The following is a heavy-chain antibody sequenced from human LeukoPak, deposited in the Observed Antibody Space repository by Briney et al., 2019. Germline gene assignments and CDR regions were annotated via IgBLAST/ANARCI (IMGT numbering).Heavy chain of an antibody. CDR2: INPNSGGT. CDR1: GYTFTGYY. J-gene: IGHJ4*02. D-gene: IGHD3-10*01. CDR3: ARGILWFGELTSPSFDY. Sequence: ASVKVSCKASGYTFTGYYMHWVRQAPGQGLEWMGWINPNSGGTNYAQKFQGRVTMTRDTSISTAYMELSRLRSDDTAVYYCARGILWFGELTSPSFDYWGQGTLVTVSS. V-gene: IGHV1-2*02.